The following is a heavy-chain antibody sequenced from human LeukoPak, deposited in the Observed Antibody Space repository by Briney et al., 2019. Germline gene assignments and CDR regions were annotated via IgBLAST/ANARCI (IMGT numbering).Heavy chain of an antibody. CDR1: GGSITNYY. CDR2: IYYSGST. J-gene: IGHJ3*02. V-gene: IGHV4-59*08. D-gene: IGHD3-16*02. CDR3: ARLIYDYVWGSYLAVAFDI. Sequence: SQTLSLTCTVSGGSITNYYWTWIRQPPGKGLEWIGYIYYSGSTYYNPSLKSRVTISVDTSKNQFSLKLSSVTAADTAVYYCARLIYDYVWGSYLAVAFDIWGQGTMVTVSS.